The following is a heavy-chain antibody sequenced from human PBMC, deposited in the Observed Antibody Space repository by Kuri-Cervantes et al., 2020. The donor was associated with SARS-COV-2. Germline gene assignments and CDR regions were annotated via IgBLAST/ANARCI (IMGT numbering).Heavy chain of an antibody. CDR1: GFTFSSYS. CDR2: ISSSGSTI. D-gene: IGHD3-22*01. V-gene: IGHV3-48*04. Sequence: GGSLRLSCAASGFTFSSYSMNWVRQAPGKGLEWVSYISSSGSTIYYADSVKGRFTISRDNAKNSLYLQMNSLRAEDTAVYYCAGDQHYYDSSGYYPYYFDYWGQGTLVTVSS. J-gene: IGHJ4*02. CDR3: AGDQHYYDSSGYYPYYFDY.